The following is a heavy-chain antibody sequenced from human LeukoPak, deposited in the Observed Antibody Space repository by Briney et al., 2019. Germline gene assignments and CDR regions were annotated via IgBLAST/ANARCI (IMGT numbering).Heavy chain of an antibody. CDR2: INWDGSGR. D-gene: IGHD1-26*01. CDR3: ARDRLGYYYFDY. Sequence: GGSLRLSCAASGFTFDDYGMTWVRQAPGEGLEWVSAINWDGSGRDYADSVKGRFTISRDTAKNSLYLQMNTLRAEDTALYFCARDRLGYYYFDYWGRGTLVSVSS. V-gene: IGHV3-20*04. CDR1: GFTFDDYG. J-gene: IGHJ4*02.